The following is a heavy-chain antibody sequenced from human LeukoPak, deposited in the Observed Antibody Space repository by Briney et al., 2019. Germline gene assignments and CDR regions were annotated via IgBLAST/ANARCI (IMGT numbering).Heavy chain of an antibody. CDR2: INADGGRT. J-gene: IGHJ6*02. CDR3: GKWAFYHSLDV. Sequence: HPGGSLRLSCAASGFTLCAYAMHCGRQRPGKGLEWVAHINADGGRTFYADSVEGRFTISRDNSKDSLYLQMNSLTTDDTALYYCGKWAFYHSLDVWGQGTTVTVSS. V-gene: IGHV3-43*02. CDR1: GFTLCAYA. D-gene: IGHD2/OR15-2a*01.